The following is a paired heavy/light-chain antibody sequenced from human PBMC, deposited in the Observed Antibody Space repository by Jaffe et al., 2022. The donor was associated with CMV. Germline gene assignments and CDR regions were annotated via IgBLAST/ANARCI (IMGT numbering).Heavy chain of an antibody. D-gene: IGHD1-1*01. J-gene: IGHJ6*03. Sequence: QVTLKESGPVLVKPTETLTLTCSVSGFSLSNAKLGVTWIRQPPGKALEWLAHVSSNDEKSYSTSLKTRLTISKDTSKSQVVLTMTDMDPADTATYFCARIREIQLWRTQYYYFMDVWAKGTTVTVSS. CDR2: VSSNDEK. CDR1: GFSLSNAKLG. V-gene: IGHV2-26*01. CDR3: ARIREIQLWRTQYYYFMDV.
Light chain of an antibody. J-gene: IGKJ1*01. V-gene: IGKV3-20*01. CDR2: TTS. CDR1: QKISTSF. Sequence: EIVLTQSPGTLSLSPGERATLSCRASQKISTSFLAWYQQKPGQAPRLLIYTTSTRATGVPDRFSGSGSGTDFTLTIRSLEPEDVAIYYCQQYGSSSTFGQGTKVEIK. CDR3: QQYGSSST.